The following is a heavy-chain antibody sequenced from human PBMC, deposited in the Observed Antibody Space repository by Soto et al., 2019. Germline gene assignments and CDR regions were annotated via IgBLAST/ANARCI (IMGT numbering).Heavy chain of an antibody. CDR3: AKDSKSHSYGDCDY. J-gene: IGHJ4*02. CDR2: LSGRGTST. CDR1: GFRFSLYA. V-gene: IGHV3-23*01. D-gene: IGHD5-18*01. Sequence: EVQLLESGGGLVQPGGSLRLSCAASGFRFSLYALSWVRQAPGKGLEWGSALSGRGTSTYYADSVKGRFTISRDNFKNTLYLQKNSLRAEDTAVYYCAKDSKSHSYGDCDYWGQGTLVTVSS.